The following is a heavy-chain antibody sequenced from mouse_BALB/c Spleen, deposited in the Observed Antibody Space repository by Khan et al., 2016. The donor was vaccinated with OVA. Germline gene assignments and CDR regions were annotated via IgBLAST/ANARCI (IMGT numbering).Heavy chain of an antibody. V-gene: IGHV3-6*02. CDR1: GYSITSGYY. CDR3: ASAGYDGSYAMDY. J-gene: IGHJ4*01. CDR2: ISYDGSN. D-gene: IGHD2-14*01. Sequence: EVQLQESGPGLVKPSQSLSLTCSVTGYSITSGYYWNWIRQFPGNKLEWMGYISYDGSNNYNPSLKNRISITRDTSKHQFFLKLNSVTTEDTATYYCASAGYDGSYAMDYWGQGTSVTVSS.